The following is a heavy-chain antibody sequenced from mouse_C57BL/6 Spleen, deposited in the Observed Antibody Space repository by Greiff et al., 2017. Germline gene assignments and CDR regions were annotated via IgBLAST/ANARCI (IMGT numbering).Heavy chain of an antibody. CDR3: ARKNDGYSHYYAMDY. Sequence: VQLQQSGPGLVKPSQSLSLTCSVTGYSITSGYYWNWIRQFPGNKLEWMGYISYDGSNNYNPSLKNRISITRDTSKNQFFLKLNSVTTEDTATYYCARKNDGYSHYYAMDYWGQGTSVTVSS. V-gene: IGHV3-6*01. J-gene: IGHJ4*01. CDR1: GYSITSGYY. D-gene: IGHD2-3*01. CDR2: ISYDGSN.